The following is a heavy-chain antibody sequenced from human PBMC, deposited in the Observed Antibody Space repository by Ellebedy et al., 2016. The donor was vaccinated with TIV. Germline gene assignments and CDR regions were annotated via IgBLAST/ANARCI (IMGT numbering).Heavy chain of an antibody. CDR2: VSTGSRNI. Sequence: GGSLRLSCEASGFTFSNSNLNRVRQTPGKGLEWVSYVSTGSRNIYYADSVKGRFTISRDNAKNSLYLHMNSLRDEDTAVYYCARDGAYNYDTYWYFDLWGRGTLVTVSS. V-gene: IGHV3-48*02. D-gene: IGHD5-18*01. CDR3: ARDGAYNYDTYWYFDL. CDR1: GFTFSNSN. J-gene: IGHJ2*01.